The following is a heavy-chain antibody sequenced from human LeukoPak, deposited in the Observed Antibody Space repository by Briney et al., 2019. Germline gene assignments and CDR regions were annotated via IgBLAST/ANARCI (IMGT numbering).Heavy chain of an antibody. J-gene: IGHJ4*02. CDR3: AQGASPDY. CDR1: KFTFSQSA. V-gene: IGHV3-23*01. Sequence: PWGSLRLSCAASKFTFSQSARSWVRQAPGKGLEWVSSISGSGYSTNYADSVKGRFTISRDNSNNTLSLQMNSLRVEDTAKYYCAQGASPDYWGQGTLVTVSS. D-gene: IGHD2-2*01. CDR2: ISGSGYST.